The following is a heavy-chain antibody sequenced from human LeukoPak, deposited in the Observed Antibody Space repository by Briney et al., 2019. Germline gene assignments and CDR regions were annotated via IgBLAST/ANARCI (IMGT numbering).Heavy chain of an antibody. CDR1: GFTFSSKY. CDR2: IYPGGTT. J-gene: IGHJ4*02. D-gene: IGHD4-17*01. V-gene: IGHV3-53*01. Sequence: PGGSLRLSCAASGFTFSSKYMSWVRQAPGKGLEWVSIIYPGGTTYYADSVKGRFTISRDNSKNTVYLQMNSLTADDAAVYYCARADDFGDYDCWGQGTLVTVSS. CDR3: ARADDFGDYDC.